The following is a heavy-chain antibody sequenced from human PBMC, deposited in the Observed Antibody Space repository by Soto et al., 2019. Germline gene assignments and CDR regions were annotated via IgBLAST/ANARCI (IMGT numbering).Heavy chain of an antibody. V-gene: IGHV3-7*02. D-gene: IGHD6-19*01. Sequence: EVQLVESGGGLVQPGGSLRLSCAASGFTFSSYWMNWVRQAPGKGLEWVANIKQDGTEKHYVESVKDRFTISRDNAKSSLHLQLNSLRADDTAVYYCAGGTGWFIVDWGQGTLVTVSS. CDR1: GFTFSSYW. CDR2: IKQDGTEK. CDR3: AGGTGWFIVD. J-gene: IGHJ4*02.